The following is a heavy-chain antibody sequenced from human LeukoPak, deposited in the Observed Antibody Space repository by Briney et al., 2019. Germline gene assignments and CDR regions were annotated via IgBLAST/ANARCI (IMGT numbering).Heavy chain of an antibody. Sequence: GGSLRLSCAASGFTFSSYDLSWVRQAPGKGLECVSSIRRGVGSTYYADSVKGRFTISRDNSKNTLYLQMNNLRADDTAVYYCAKKGQADDNGKPDWGQGTLVTVSS. D-gene: IGHD1-1*01. CDR1: GFTFSSYD. CDR3: AKKGQADDNGKPD. CDR2: IRRGVGST. J-gene: IGHJ4*02. V-gene: IGHV3-23*01.